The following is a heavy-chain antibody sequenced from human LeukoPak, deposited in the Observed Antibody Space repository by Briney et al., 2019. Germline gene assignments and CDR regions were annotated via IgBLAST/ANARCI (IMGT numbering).Heavy chain of an antibody. CDR3: AKEYCSNGVCYVGFDS. Sequence: GGSLRLSCAASGFTFSSYAMTWVRQGPGKGLEWVSSIRGDSRYTYYADSVKGRFIISRDNSKNTLNLRLNSLKVEDAAVYFCAKEYCSNGVCYVGFDSWGQGTLVTVSS. D-gene: IGHD2-8*01. CDR1: GFTFSSYA. J-gene: IGHJ4*02. V-gene: IGHV3-23*01. CDR2: IRGDSRYT.